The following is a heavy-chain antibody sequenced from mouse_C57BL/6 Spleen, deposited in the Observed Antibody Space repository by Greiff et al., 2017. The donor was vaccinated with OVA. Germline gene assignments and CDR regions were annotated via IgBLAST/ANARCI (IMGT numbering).Heavy chain of an antibody. D-gene: IGHD2-1*01. V-gene: IGHV1-18*01. CDR1: GYTFTDYN. J-gene: IGHJ2*01. CDR2: INPNNGGT. Sequence: VQLQQSGPELVKPGASVKLPCKASGYTFTDYNMDWVKQSPGKSLEWIGDINPNNGGTIYNQKFKGKATLTVDKSSSTAYMELRSLTSEDTAVYECARHGNYGKGRYFDYWGKGTTLTVSS. CDR3: ARHGNYGKGRYFDY.